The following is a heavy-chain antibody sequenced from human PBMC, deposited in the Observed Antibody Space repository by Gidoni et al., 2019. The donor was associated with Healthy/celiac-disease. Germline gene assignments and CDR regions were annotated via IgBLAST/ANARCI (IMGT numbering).Heavy chain of an antibody. CDR3: ARATKPPTGFDY. CDR2: IYPSGST. CDR1: GGSISSGGYS. Sequence: QLQLRESGSGLVKPSQTLSLTCAVSGGSISSGGYSWSWLRQPPGKGLEWIGYIYPSGSTYDNPSLKSRGTISVDRSKNQFSRKLSSVTAADTAVYYCARATKPPTGFDYWGQGTLVTVSS. J-gene: IGHJ4*02. V-gene: IGHV4-30-2*01.